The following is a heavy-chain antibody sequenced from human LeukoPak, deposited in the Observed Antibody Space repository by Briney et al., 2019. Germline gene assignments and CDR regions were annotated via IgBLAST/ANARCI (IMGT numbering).Heavy chain of an antibody. Sequence: SETLSLTCTVSGGSISSYYWSWIRQPAGKGLEWIGRIYTSGSTNYNPSLKSRVTISVDTSKNQFSLKLSSVTAADTAVYYCARGEYCSSTSCWVSWFDPWGQGTLVTVSS. CDR1: GGSISSYY. D-gene: IGHD2-2*01. J-gene: IGHJ5*02. CDR3: ARGEYCSSTSCWVSWFDP. CDR2: IYTSGST. V-gene: IGHV4-4*07.